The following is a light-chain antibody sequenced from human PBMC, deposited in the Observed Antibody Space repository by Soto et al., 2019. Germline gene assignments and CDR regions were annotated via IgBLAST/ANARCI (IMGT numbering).Light chain of an antibody. CDR1: SSDVGGYNY. J-gene: IGLJ2*01. CDR3: CSYAGSYTGRGVA. V-gene: IGLV2-11*01. CDR2: DVS. Sequence: QSALTQPRSVSGSPGQSVTISCTGTSSDVGGYNYVSWYQQHPGKAPKLMMYDVSKRPSGVPDRFSGSKSGNTASLTISGLQAEDEADYYCCSYAGSYTGRGVAFGGGTQLPS.